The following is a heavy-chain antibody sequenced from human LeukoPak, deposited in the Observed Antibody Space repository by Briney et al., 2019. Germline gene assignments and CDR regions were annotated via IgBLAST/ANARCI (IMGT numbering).Heavy chain of an antibody. CDR1: GFTFSSYG. CDR3: AGSYDTSGYFDY. CDR2: IWYDGSNK. D-gene: IGHD3-22*01. J-gene: IGHJ4*02. Sequence: GGSLRLSCVASGFTFSSYGMHWVRQAPGKGLEWVAFIWYDGSNKYYADSVKGRLTISRDNSKNTLYLQMNSLRAEDTAVYYCAGSYDTSGYFDYWGQGTLVTVSS. V-gene: IGHV3-30*02.